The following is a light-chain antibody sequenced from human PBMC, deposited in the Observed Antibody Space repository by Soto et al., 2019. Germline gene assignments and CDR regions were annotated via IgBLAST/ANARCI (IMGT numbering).Light chain of an antibody. Sequence: TQSPPSLSASEGDRVTITCRASQNINNYLSWYQQKPGQAPRLLIYGASTRATGIPARFSGSGSGTEFTLTISSLQSEDFAVYYCQHYNNWPPWTFGQGTKVDIK. J-gene: IGKJ1*01. CDR3: QHYNNWPPWT. CDR2: GAS. CDR1: QNINNY. V-gene: IGKV3-15*01.